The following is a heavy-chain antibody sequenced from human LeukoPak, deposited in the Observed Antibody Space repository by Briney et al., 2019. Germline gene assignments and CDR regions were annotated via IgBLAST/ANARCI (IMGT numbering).Heavy chain of an antibody. V-gene: IGHV4-39*01. D-gene: IGHD6-19*01. CDR2: IYYSGST. CDR3: ARLGYSSGWYDY. Sequence: SETLSLTCTVSGGSISSSSYYWGWIRQPPGKGLEWIGSIYYSGSTYYNPSLKSRVTISVDTSKNQFSLKLSSVTAADTAVYYRARLGYSSGWYDYWGQGTLVTVSS. CDR1: GGSISSSSYY. J-gene: IGHJ4*02.